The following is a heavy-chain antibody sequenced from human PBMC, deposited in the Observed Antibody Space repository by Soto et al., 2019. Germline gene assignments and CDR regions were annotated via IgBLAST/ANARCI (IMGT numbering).Heavy chain of an antibody. Sequence: PGGSLRLSCVASGFTFSSYSMNWVRQAPGKGLEWVSSISSSSSYIYYADSVKGRFTISRDNAKNSLYLQMNSLRAEDTAVYYCARKGDSSGYYGFGYWGQGTLVTVSS. J-gene: IGHJ4*02. D-gene: IGHD3-22*01. CDR3: ARKGDSSGYYGFGY. CDR1: GFTFSSYS. CDR2: ISSSSSYI. V-gene: IGHV3-21*01.